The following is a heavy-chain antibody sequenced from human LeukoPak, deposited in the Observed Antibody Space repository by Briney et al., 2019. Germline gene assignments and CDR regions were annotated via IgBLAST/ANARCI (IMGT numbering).Heavy chain of an antibody. CDR3: ARGNPEYYYDSSGYHNWFDP. Sequence: ASVKVSCTASEYLFTSYDINWVRQATGQGLEWMGWMNPNSGNTGYAQTFQGRVTMTRNTSISTAYMERSSLRSEDTAVYYCARGNPEYYYDSSGYHNWFDPWGQGTLVTVSS. CDR2: MNPNSGNT. CDR1: EYLFTSYD. V-gene: IGHV1-8*01. D-gene: IGHD3-22*01. J-gene: IGHJ5*02.